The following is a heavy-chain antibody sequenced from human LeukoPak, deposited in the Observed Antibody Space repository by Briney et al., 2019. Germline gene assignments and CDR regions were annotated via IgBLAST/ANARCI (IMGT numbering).Heavy chain of an antibody. J-gene: IGHJ5*02. CDR1: GGSSNYYY. CDR2: IYYTGST. CDR3: ARGFVVVAATSWFDP. Sequence: SETLSFTCTVSGGSSNYYYWSWIRQPPGKGLEWIGYIYYTGSTYYNPSLKSRVTISVGTSKNQFSLKLSSVTAADTAVYYCARGFVVVAATSWFDPWGQGTLVTVSS. V-gene: IGHV4-59*08. D-gene: IGHD2-15*01.